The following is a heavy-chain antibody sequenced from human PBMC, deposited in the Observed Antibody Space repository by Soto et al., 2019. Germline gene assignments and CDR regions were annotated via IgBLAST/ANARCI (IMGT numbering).Heavy chain of an antibody. V-gene: IGHV3-30*18. D-gene: IGHD3-3*01. J-gene: IGHJ4*02. CDR3: AKALSEWIPTYCFDS. CDR1: GFSFSKYG. CDR2: ITYDGSNK. Sequence: QVQLVESGGGVVQPGTSLRLSCAASGFSFSKYGIHWVRQAPGKGLEWVAIITYDGSNKYYLDSLKGRFTISRDNSRNTAFLQTDSLTAEDTATYYCAKALSEWIPTYCFDSWGQGARVTVTS.